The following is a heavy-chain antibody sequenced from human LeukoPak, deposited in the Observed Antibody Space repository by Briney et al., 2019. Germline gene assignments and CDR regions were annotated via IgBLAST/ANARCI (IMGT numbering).Heavy chain of an antibody. J-gene: IGHJ4*02. Sequence: SQTLSPACTVSGGSIRSGDYYWSWIRQRPWKGLEWIGYINHSGSTYYNPSLKSPVIISIDMSVNQFSVKLTSVTAADTAIYYCARAYDSSGYYYYYYFDYWGKGTLVTVSS. CDR2: INHSGST. V-gene: IGHV4-31*02. CDR1: GGSIRSGDYY. D-gene: IGHD3-22*01. CDR3: ARAYDSSGYYYYYYFDY.